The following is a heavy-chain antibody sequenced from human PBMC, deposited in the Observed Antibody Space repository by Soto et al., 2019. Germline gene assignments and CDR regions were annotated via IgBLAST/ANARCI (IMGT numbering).Heavy chain of an antibody. V-gene: IGHV1-18*01. J-gene: IGHJ3*02. CDR2: ISAYNGNT. CDR1: GYTFTSYG. CDR3: ARDDNYYDSSGYYELSPAFDI. D-gene: IGHD3-22*01. Sequence: WASVKVSCKASGYTFTSYGISWVRQAPGQGLEWMGWISAYNGNTNYAQKLQGRVTMTTDTSTSTAYMELRSLRSDDTAVYYCARDDNYYDSSGYYELSPAFDIWGQGTMVTVSS.